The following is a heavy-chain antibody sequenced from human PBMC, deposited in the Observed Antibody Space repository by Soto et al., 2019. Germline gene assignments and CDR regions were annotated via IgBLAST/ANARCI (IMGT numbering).Heavy chain of an antibody. V-gene: IGHV3-23*01. CDR3: AKVPKRQWPLGWFDP. J-gene: IGHJ5*02. Sequence: TFSISSMSWGRQAPGKGLEGVSAISGSGGSTYYADSVKGRFAIPRDNSKNTLYLQMNSLRAEDTAVYYCAKVPKRQWPLGWFDPWGQGTLVTVSS. D-gene: IGHD6-19*01. CDR2: ISGSGGST. CDR1: TFSISS.